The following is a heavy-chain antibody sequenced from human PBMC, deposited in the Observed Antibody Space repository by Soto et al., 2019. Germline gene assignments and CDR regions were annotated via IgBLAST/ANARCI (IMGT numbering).Heavy chain of an antibody. J-gene: IGHJ3*02. CDR2: ISWNSGSI. CDR1: GFTFDDYA. V-gene: IGHV3-9*01. Sequence: PGGSLRLSCAASGFTFDDYAMHWVRQAPGKGLEWVSGISWNSGSIGYADSVKGRFTISRDNAKNSLYLQMNSLRAEDTALYYCATKGHYYYDSSGLTDAFDIWGQGTMVTVSS. CDR3: ATKGHYYYDSSGLTDAFDI. D-gene: IGHD3-22*01.